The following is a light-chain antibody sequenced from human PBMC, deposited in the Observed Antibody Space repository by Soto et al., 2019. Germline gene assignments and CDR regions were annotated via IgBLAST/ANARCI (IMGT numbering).Light chain of an antibody. V-gene: IGKV1-5*03. CDR1: QSISWW. J-gene: IGKJ2*01. CDR3: QQYQSYFYT. CDR2: KAS. Sequence: DIQMTQSPSTLSASVGDRVTITCRASQSISWWLAWYQQKPGKAPKLLIYKASTLESGVPSRFSGSGSGTEFTHTINSLQPDDFATYYCQQYQSYFYTFGQGTKLEIK.